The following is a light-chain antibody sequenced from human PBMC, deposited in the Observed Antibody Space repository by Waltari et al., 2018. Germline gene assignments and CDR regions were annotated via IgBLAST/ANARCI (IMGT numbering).Light chain of an antibody. CDR1: SGHSTTA. Sequence: QLVLTQSPSASASLGASVKPTCTLSSGHSTTAIPCLQQQPERGPRYLMKINSDGIHSKGDEIPDRFSGSSSGAERYLTISSVQPEDEADYYCQTGGHGTWVFGGGTKLTVL. J-gene: IGLJ3*02. CDR2: INSDGIH. CDR3: QTGGHGTWV. V-gene: IGLV4-69*01.